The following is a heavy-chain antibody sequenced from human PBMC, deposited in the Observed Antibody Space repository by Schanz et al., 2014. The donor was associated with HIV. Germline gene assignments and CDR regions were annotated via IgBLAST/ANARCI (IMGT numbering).Heavy chain of an antibody. D-gene: IGHD3-16*01. J-gene: IGHJ6*02. CDR1: GFMFSSYG. CDR2: IGSGGGRT. Sequence: EQLVESGGGVVQPGKSLRLSCAASGFMFSSYGMSWVRQAPGKGLEWVSLIGSGGGRTYYADSVKGRVTISRDNSKNTLFLQMNSLRAEDTAVYYCARVANWDYYGMDVWGRGTTVTVSS. V-gene: IGHV3-23*04. CDR3: ARVANWDYYGMDV.